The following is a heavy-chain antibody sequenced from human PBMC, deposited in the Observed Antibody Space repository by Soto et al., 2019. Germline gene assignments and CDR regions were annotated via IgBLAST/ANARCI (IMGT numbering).Heavy chain of an antibody. J-gene: IGHJ3*02. CDR2: MNPNSANT. V-gene: IGHV1-8*01. CDR1: GYTVTNYE. CDR3: ARGATGRGAFDI. D-gene: IGHD1-26*01. Sequence: ASVNVSCKASGYTVTNYEINWVRQATGQGLEWMGWMNPNSANTGYAQKFQGRVTMTRNTSINTAYMELSSLRAEDTAVYYCARGATGRGAFDIWGQGTMVTVSS.